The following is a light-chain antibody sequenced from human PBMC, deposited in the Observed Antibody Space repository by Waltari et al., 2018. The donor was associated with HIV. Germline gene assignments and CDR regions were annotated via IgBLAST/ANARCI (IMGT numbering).Light chain of an antibody. V-gene: IGLV1-44*01. CDR3: AAWDDSLHGYV. CDR1: SSNIGSTP. CDR2: SNN. J-gene: IGLJ1*01. Sequence: QSVLTQPPSASGTPGQRVTISCSGSSSNIGSTPINWYRQLPGTAPKLLIYSNNQWPSGVPGRFSGSKSGTSASLAISGLQSEDEADYYCAAWDDSLHGYVFGTGTKVTVV.